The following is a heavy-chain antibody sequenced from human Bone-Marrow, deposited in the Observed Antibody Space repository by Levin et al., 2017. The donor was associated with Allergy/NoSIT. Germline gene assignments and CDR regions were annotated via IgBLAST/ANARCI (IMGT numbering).Heavy chain of an antibody. CDR2: VSHTGSP. CDR3: ARDVPHYYDNSGGGFDY. D-gene: IGHD3-22*01. Sequence: SETLSLTCTVSGGSLSSNSYFWGWIRQAPGQGLEWIGTVSHTGSPYYNPSLKSRVTVSVDTSKNQFSLRLTSVTAADTAVYFCARDVPHYYDNSGGGFDYWGQGTLVTVSS. J-gene: IGHJ4*02. V-gene: IGHV4-39*07. CDR1: GGSLSSNSYF.